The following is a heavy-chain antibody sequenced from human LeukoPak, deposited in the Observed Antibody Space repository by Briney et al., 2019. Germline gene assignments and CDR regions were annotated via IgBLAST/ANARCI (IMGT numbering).Heavy chain of an antibody. D-gene: IGHD6-13*01. CDR1: EFTFFTYS. V-gene: IGHV3-23*01. CDR2: ISGSGGST. J-gene: IGHJ3*02. Sequence: GGSLRLSCAASEFTFFTYSMSWVRQAPGKGLEWVSAISGSGGSTYYADSVKGRFTISRDNSKNTLYLRMNSLRAEDTAVYYCANLHEAAAWGNAFDIWGQGTMVTVSS. CDR3: ANLHEAAAWGNAFDI.